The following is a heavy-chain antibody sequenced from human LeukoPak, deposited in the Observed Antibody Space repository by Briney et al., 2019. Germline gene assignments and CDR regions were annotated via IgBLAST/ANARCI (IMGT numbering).Heavy chain of an antibody. CDR1: GGSISSSSYY. V-gene: IGHV4-39*01. J-gene: IGHJ3*02. CDR2: IYYSGST. D-gene: IGHD2-15*01. Sequence: PSETLSLTCTVPGGSISSSSYYLGWIRQPPGKGLEWIGSIYYSGSTYYNPSLKSRVTISVDTSKNQFSLKLSSVTAADTAVYYCARAVGLRDAFDIWGQGTMVTVSS. CDR3: ARAVGLRDAFDI.